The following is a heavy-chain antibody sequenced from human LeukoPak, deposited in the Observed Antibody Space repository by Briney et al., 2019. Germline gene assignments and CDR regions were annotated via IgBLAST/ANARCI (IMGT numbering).Heavy chain of an antibody. J-gene: IGHJ3*02. Sequence: PSETLSLTCTVFGGSISSYYWSWIRQPPGKGLEWIGYIYYSGSTNYNPSLKSRVTISVDTSQNQFSLKLSSVTAADTAVYYCAREGTTVVTPSHAFDIWGQGTMVTVSS. D-gene: IGHD4-23*01. CDR1: GGSISSYY. CDR3: AREGTTVVTPSHAFDI. CDR2: IYYSGST. V-gene: IGHV4-59*01.